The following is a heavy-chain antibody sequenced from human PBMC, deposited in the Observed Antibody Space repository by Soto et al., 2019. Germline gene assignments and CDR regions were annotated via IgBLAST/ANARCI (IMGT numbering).Heavy chain of an antibody. J-gene: IGHJ4*02. CDR3: GRGGDAGLRSFAY. V-gene: IGHV4-34*01. Sequence: PSETLSLTCAVYGGSFSGYYWSWIRQPPGKGLEWIGEINHSGSTNYNPSLKSRVTISVDTSKNQFSLKLSSVTAADTAVYYCGRGGDAGLRSFAYWAQGTLVTVSS. D-gene: IGHD4-17*01. CDR1: GGSFSGYY. CDR2: INHSGST.